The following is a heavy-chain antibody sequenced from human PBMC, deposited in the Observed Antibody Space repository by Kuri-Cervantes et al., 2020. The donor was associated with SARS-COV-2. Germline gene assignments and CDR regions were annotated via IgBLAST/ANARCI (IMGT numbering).Heavy chain of an antibody. CDR2: ISSSSSYI. V-gene: IGHV3-21*04. Sequence: GGSLRLSCAASGFTFSSYSMNWVRQAPGKGLEWVSSISSSSSYIYYADSVKGRFTISRDNAKNSLYLQMNSLRAEDTAVYYCASWGEDIVVVPAAIVFYYYYMDVWGKGTTITVSS. CDR1: GFTFSSYS. CDR3: ASWGEDIVVVPAAIVFYYYYMDV. D-gene: IGHD2-2*01. J-gene: IGHJ6*03.